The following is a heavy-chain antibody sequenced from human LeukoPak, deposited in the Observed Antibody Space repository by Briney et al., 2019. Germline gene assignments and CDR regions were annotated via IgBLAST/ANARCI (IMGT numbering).Heavy chain of an antibody. V-gene: IGHV4-59*08. CDR2: IYESGT. CDR1: GGSISSFD. CDR3: ARYSVNYSFDS. D-gene: IGHD1-26*01. Sequence: AETLSLTCSVSGGSISSFDWSWMRQPPGQGLEWIGYIYESGTNYSPSLKSRVTISVDTSKNQFSLKLMSVTAADTAVYYCARYSVNYSFDSWGQGILVTVSS. J-gene: IGHJ4*02.